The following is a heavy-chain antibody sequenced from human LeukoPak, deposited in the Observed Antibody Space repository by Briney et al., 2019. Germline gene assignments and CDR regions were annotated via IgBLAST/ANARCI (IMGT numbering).Heavy chain of an antibody. V-gene: IGHV3-33*01. J-gene: IGHJ4*02. CDR1: GFTFSSYG. CDR2: IWYDGSNK. CDR3: ARGDLPAAYLPY. Sequence: GGSLRLSCAASGFTFSSYGMHWVRQAPGKGLEWVAVIWYDGSNKYYADSVKGRFTISRDNAKNSLYLQMNSLRAEDTAVYYCARGDLPAAYLPYWGQGTLVTVSS. D-gene: IGHD2-2*01.